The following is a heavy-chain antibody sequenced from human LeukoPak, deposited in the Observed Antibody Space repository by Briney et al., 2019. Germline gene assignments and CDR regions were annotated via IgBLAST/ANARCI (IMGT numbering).Heavy chain of an antibody. D-gene: IGHD5-12*01. Sequence: SETLSLTCTLSGGSLSTYYWSWIRQPPGKGLEWIGCIYHSGSTNYNPSLKSRVTISVDTSKTQFSLKLSSVPAADTAVYYCARGGGYASPIGYWGQGALVTVSS. V-gene: IGHV4-59*01. CDR2: IYHSGST. CDR3: ARGGGYASPIGY. CDR1: GGSLSTYY. J-gene: IGHJ4*02.